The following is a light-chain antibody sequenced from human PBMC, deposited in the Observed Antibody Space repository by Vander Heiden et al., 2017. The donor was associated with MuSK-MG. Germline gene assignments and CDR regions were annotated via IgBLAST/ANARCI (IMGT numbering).Light chain of an antibody. CDR3: QQSDSTPLT. Sequence: DIQLTPSQSSLSASVGDRVTITCRASQSISSYLNWYQQKPGKAPKLLIYAASSLQSGVPSRFSGSGSGTDFTLTISRLQPEDFATYYCQQSDSTPLTFGGGTKVEIK. V-gene: IGKV1-39*01. CDR2: AAS. CDR1: QSISSY. J-gene: IGKJ4*01.